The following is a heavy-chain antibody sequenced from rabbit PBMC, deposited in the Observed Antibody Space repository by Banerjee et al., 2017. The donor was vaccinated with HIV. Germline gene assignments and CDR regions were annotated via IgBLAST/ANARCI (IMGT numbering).Heavy chain of an antibody. J-gene: IGHJ4*01. D-gene: IGHD6-1*01. CDR2: IDPVFGST. CDR3: ARSYDTDTYTADAYAYFNL. V-gene: IGHV1S40*01. CDR1: GFSFGSNYY. Sequence: QSLEESGGDLVKPGASLTLTCTASGFSFGSNYYMTWVRQAPGKGLEWIGYIDPVFGSTNYASWVNGRFTISSDNAQNTVDLQMNSLTAADTATYFCARSYDTDTYTADAYAYFNLWGPGTLVTVS.